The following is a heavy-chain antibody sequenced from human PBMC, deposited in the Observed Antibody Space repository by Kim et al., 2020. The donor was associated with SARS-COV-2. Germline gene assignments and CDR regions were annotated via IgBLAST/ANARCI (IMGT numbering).Heavy chain of an antibody. V-gene: IGHV3-23*01. J-gene: IGHJ3*02. CDR3: AKTFWVEYFDI. CDR1: GFTFSSFT. CDR2: ITGGGGST. D-gene: IGHD6-6*01. Sequence: GGSLRLSCVASGFTFSSFTMNWVRQAPGKGLEWVSGITGGGGSTYYLDSVKGRFTISRDNSKSTLYLQVNSLRADDTALYDCAKTFWVEYFDIWGQGTMDTVSS.